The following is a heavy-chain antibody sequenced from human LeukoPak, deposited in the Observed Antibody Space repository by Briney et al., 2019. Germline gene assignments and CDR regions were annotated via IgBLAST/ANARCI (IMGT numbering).Heavy chain of an antibody. CDR1: GFTFSSFG. D-gene: IGHD1-7*01. V-gene: IGHV3-15*04. CDR3: TTRTTTTIY. CDR2: IASNTDGGTT. J-gene: IGHJ4*02. Sequence: GGSLRLSCAASGFTFSSFGMHWVRQAPGKGLEWVSRIASNTDGGTTDYAAPVKGRFTISRDDSKNALYLQMNSLKTEDTALYYCTTRTTTTIYWGQGTLVTVSS.